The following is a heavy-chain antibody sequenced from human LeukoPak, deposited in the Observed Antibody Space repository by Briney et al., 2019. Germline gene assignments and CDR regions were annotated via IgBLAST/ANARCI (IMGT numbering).Heavy chain of an antibody. CDR1: GYTFTAYY. CDR2: INPNSGGK. V-gene: IGHV1-2*02. J-gene: IGHJ4*02. Sequence: GASVKVSCKSSGYTFTAYYIHWVRQAPGQGLEWMGWINPNSGGKKYAQKFQGRFTMTRDTAISTAYMELSRLTSDDTAVYYCARDPSTSYYVDLWGLGTLVTVSS. D-gene: IGHD6-6*01. CDR3: ARDPSTSYYVDL.